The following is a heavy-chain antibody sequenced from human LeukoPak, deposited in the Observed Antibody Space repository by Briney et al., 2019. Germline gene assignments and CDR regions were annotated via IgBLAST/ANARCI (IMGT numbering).Heavy chain of an antibody. CDR2: TRYDGTNK. CDR3: AKDPNWMAGAFDI. V-gene: IGHV3-30*02. J-gene: IGHJ3*02. D-gene: IGHD1-1*01. Sequence: GGSLRLSCAASGFTFSNYDMHWVRQAPGKGLQWVASTRYDGTNKYYGDSVKGRFTISRDNSKNTVSLQMNSLRGEDTAVYYCAKDPNWMAGAFDIWGQGIMVTVSS. CDR1: GFTFSNYD.